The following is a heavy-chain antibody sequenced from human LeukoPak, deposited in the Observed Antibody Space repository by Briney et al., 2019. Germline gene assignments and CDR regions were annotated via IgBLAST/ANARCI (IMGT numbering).Heavy chain of an antibody. D-gene: IGHD6-19*01. Sequence: GASVKVSCKASGYTFTSYAISWVRQAPGQGLEWMGWTSGYNGNTNYAQKLQGRVTMTTDTSTSTAYMELRSLRSDDTAVYYCARESSAYVFDIWGQGTTVTVSS. J-gene: IGHJ3*02. CDR2: TSGYNGNT. V-gene: IGHV1-18*01. CDR1: GYTFTSYA. CDR3: ARESSAYVFDI.